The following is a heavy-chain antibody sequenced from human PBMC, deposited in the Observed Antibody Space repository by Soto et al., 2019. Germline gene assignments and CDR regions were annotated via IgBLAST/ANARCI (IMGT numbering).Heavy chain of an antibody. Sequence: ASVKVSCKASGYIFTDYYINWVRQAPGQGLEWMGWLNPNSGDTSYAQKFQGRVTMTTDTSITTAYMDLSRLRSDDTGIYYCARPYCCTNSCHNWFVSWGQGTMVTVYS. CDR2: LNPNSGDT. CDR1: GYIFTDYY. D-gene: IGHD2-2*01. CDR3: ARPYCCTNSCHNWFVS. V-gene: IGHV1-2*02. J-gene: IGHJ5*01.